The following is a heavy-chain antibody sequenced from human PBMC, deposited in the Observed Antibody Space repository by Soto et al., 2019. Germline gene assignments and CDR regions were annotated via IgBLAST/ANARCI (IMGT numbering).Heavy chain of an antibody. D-gene: IGHD6-13*01. CDR3: ARRRGGIAAAGDDY. Sequence: SETLSLTCAVYGGSFSGYYWSWIRQPPGKGLEWIGEINHSGSTNYNPSLKSRVTISVDTSKNQFSLKLSSVTAADTAVYYCARRRGGIAAAGDDYWGQGTLVTGSS. CDR2: INHSGST. CDR1: GGSFSGYY. J-gene: IGHJ4*02. V-gene: IGHV4-34*01.